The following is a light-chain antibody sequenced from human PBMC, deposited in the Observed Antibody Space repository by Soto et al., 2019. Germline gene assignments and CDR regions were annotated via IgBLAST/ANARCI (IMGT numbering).Light chain of an antibody. J-gene: IGKJ1*01. V-gene: IGKV1-5*03. Sequence: DIQMTQSPSTLSASVGDRVTITCRASQSISSWLAWYQQKPGKAPKLLIYKASSLESGVPSRFSGSGSGAEISLTISSLQPDDFATYYCQQYNSYPRTFGQWTKVEIK. CDR3: QQYNSYPRT. CDR1: QSISSW. CDR2: KAS.